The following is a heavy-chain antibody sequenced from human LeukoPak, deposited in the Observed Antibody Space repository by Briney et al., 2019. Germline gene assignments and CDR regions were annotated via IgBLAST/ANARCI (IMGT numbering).Heavy chain of an antibody. D-gene: IGHD3-3*01. Sequence: SETLSLTCAVYGGSFSGYYWSWIRQPPGKGLEWIGEINHSGSTNYNPSRKSRVTISVDTSKNQFSLKLSSVTAADTAVYYCARGRGYDFWSGYSGHYFDYWGQGTLVTVSS. V-gene: IGHV4-34*01. CDR1: GGSFSGYY. CDR3: ARGRGYDFWSGYSGHYFDY. J-gene: IGHJ4*02. CDR2: INHSGST.